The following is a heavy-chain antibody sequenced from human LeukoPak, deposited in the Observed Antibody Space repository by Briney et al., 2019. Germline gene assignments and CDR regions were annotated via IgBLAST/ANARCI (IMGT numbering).Heavy chain of an antibody. CDR2: MNPNSGNT. Sequence: ASVKVSCKASGYTFTSYDINWVRQATGQGLEWMGWMNPNSGNTGYAQKFQGRVTMTRNTFISTAYMELSSLRSDDTAVYYCARRRGFSGTTIGYWGQGTLVTVSS. CDR1: GYTFTSYD. D-gene: IGHD1-1*01. J-gene: IGHJ4*02. V-gene: IGHV1-8*01. CDR3: ARRRGFSGTTIGY.